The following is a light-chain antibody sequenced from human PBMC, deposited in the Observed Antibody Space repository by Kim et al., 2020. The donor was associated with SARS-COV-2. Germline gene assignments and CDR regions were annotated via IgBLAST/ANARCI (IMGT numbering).Light chain of an antibody. V-gene: IGLV2-8*01. CDR3: SSYAGSNRGV. Sequence: QSALTQPPSASGYAGQSVTIPCTGTSSDVGGYNYVSWYQQHPGKAPKLMIYEVSKRPSGVPDRFSGSKSGNTASLTVSGLQAEDEADYYCSSYAGSNRGVFGGGTKVTVL. J-gene: IGLJ3*02. CDR2: EVS. CDR1: SSDVGGYNY.